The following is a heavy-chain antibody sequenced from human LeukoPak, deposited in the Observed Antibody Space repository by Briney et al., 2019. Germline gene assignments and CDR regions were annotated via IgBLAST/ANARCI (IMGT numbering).Heavy chain of an antibody. D-gene: IGHD6-19*01. J-gene: IGHJ6*02. V-gene: IGHV4-4*07. CDR3: AKSQWPTDNYYYYGMDV. CDR1: GGSISSYC. Sequence: SETLSLTCTVSGGSISSYCWSWIRQPAGKGLEWIGRIYTSGSTNYNPSLKSRVTMSVDTSKNQFSLKLSSVTAADTAVYYCAKSQWPTDNYYYYGMDVWGQGTTVTVSS. CDR2: IYTSGST.